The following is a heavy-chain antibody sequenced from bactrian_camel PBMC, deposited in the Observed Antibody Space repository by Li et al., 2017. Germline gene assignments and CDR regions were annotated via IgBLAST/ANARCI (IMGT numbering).Heavy chain of an antibody. CDR3: ATECCTYCSGGYCYMSYEHNY. J-gene: IGHJ4*01. V-gene: IGHV3S25*01. Sequence: LVESGGGLVQPGGSLRLSCAASGFAFSSYWMYWVRQAPGKGLEWVSTISGAGDITYYPDSVKGRATISRSNAKSTVYLQLNSLKTEDTALYYCATECCTYCSGGYCYMSYEHNYWGQGTQVTVS. D-gene: IGHD2*01. CDR2: ISGAGDIT. CDR1: GFAFSSYW.